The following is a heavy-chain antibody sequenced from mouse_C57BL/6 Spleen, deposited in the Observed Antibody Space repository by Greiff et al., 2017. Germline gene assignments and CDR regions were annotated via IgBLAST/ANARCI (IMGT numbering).Heavy chain of an antibody. CDR2: IYPGDGDT. CDR1: GYAFSSYW. Sequence: VQLVESGAELVKPGASVKISCKASGYAFSSYWMNWVKQRPGQGLEWIGQIYPGDGDTNYNGKFKGKATLTADKSSSTAYMQLSSLTSEDSAVYFCAIPKGITTVDGDAMDYWGQGTSVTVSS. V-gene: IGHV1-80*01. J-gene: IGHJ4*01. D-gene: IGHD1-1*01. CDR3: AIPKGITTVDGDAMDY.